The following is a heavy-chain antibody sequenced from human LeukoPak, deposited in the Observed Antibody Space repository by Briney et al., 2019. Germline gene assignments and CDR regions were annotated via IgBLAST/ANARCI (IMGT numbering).Heavy chain of an antibody. CDR2: SSTYNGNT. CDR1: GYNFSSYA. J-gene: IGHJ4*02. D-gene: IGHD5-18*01. V-gene: IGHV1-18*01. CDR3: ARVSYSGGYTFGYGDY. Sequence: ALVNVSCQASGYNFSSYAITWVRQAPGQGLEWMGWSSTYNGNTNYAQKLQGRVTMTTDTSTSTAYMELRSLRSDDTAVYYCARVSYSGGYTFGYGDYWGQGTLVTVSS.